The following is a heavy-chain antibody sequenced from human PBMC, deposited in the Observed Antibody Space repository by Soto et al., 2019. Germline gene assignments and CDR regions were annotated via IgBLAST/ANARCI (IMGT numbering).Heavy chain of an antibody. Sequence: GASVKVSCKASGYTFTSYAMHWVRQAPGQRLEWMGWINAGNGNTKYSQKFQGRVTITRDTSASTAYMELSSLRSEDTAVYYCARAFSMYYYDSSGSLYFDYWGQGTLVTVSS. CDR3: ARAFSMYYYDSSGSLYFDY. V-gene: IGHV1-3*01. CDR2: INAGNGNT. D-gene: IGHD3-22*01. J-gene: IGHJ4*02. CDR1: GYTFTSYA.